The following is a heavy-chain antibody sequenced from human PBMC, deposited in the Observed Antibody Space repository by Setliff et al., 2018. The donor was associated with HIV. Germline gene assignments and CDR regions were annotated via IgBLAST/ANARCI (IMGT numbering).Heavy chain of an antibody. V-gene: IGHV3-48*03. J-gene: IGHJ4*02. CDR1: GFSFRSYE. D-gene: IGHD6-6*01. CDR3: ARDGIAARWALDY. Sequence: HPGGSLRLSCAASGFSFRSYEMNWVRQAPGKGLEWVSYIRSSGSDKYYADSVKGRFTISRDNAKNSLYLQMNSLRAEDTAIYYCARDGIAARWALDYWGRGTLVTVSS. CDR2: IRSSGSDK.